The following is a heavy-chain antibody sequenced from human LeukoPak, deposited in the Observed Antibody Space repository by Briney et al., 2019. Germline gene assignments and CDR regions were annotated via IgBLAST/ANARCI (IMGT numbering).Heavy chain of an antibody. V-gene: IGHV3-23*01. D-gene: IGHD3-22*01. J-gene: IGHJ4*02. CDR3: AKDLPWNYYDSSGYPVFDY. CDR2: ISGSGGSI. Sequence: GGSLRLSCAASGFTFSSYAMSWVRQAPGKGLEWVSAISGSGGSIYYADSVKGRFTISRDNSKNTLYLQMNSLRAEDTAVYYCAKDLPWNYYDSSGYPVFDYWGQGTLVTVSS. CDR1: GFTFSSYA.